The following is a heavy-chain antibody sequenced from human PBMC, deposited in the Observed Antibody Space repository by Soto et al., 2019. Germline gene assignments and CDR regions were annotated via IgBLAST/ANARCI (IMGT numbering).Heavy chain of an antibody. Sequence: LRLSCVASGLSISKHGMHWVRQAPGKGLEWVAVISHDGSNKKYVDSVKGRFTISRDNSKNRLYLQMNFLRPEDTAVYYCAKDRLRAGGLVPIALDAFDTWGQGTMVTVSS. CDR1: GLSISKHG. CDR3: AKDRLRAGGLVPIALDAFDT. D-gene: IGHD6-19*01. J-gene: IGHJ3*02. V-gene: IGHV3-30*18. CDR2: ISHDGSNK.